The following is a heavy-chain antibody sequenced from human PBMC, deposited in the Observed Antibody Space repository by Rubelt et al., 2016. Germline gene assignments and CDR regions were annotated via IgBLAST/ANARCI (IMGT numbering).Heavy chain of an antibody. CDR1: GGSFSGYY. D-gene: IGHD1-20*01. J-gene: IGHJ4*02. CDR2: IKHSGST. Sequence: QVQLQQWGAGLLKPSETLSLTCAVYGGSFSGYYWSWIRQPPGKGLEWIGEIKHSGSTNYNPSLKSRVTIYIHTSKKQFSLKLNSGTAADAAVYYCGIIGDRARYLNNWLTSHWGQGTLVTVSS. CDR3: GIIGDRARYLNNWLTSH. V-gene: IGHV4-34*03.